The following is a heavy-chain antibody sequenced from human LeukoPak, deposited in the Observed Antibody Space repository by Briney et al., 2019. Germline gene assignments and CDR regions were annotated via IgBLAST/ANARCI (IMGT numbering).Heavy chain of an antibody. V-gene: IGHV3-15*01. CDR3: TTDLRYSSGWGVYFDY. CDR2: IKSKTDGGTT. J-gene: IGHJ4*02. Sequence: GGSLGLSCAASGFTFSNAWMSWVRQAPGKGLEWVGRIKSKTDGGTTDYAAPVKGRFTISRDDSKNTLYLQMNSLKTEDTAVYYCTTDLRYSSGWGVYFDYWGQGTLVTVSS. D-gene: IGHD6-19*01. CDR1: GFTFSNAW.